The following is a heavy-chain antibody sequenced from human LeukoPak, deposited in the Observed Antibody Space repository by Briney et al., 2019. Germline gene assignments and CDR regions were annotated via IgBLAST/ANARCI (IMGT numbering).Heavy chain of an antibody. CDR3: ARDQGGNYFDY. CDR2: ISYDGSNK. Sequence: PGGSPRLSCAASGFTFSSYAMHWVRQAPGKGLEWVAVISYDGSNKYYADSVKGRFTISRDNSKNTLYLQMNSLRAEDTAVYYCARDQGGNYFDYWGQGTLVTVSS. J-gene: IGHJ4*02. CDR1: GFTFSSYA. V-gene: IGHV3-30*04. D-gene: IGHD1-26*01.